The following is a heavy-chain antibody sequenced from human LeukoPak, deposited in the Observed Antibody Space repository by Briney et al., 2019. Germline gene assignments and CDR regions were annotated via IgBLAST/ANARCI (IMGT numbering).Heavy chain of an antibody. V-gene: IGHV4-59*01. J-gene: IGHJ5*01. CDR3: ARECRSSGWFES. Sequence: PSQTLSLTCTVSGDSINSYYWSWIRRLPGKGLEWVGLISYSGSTQYNPSLESRVTISVDTSNNQFSLELSSVTAADTAVYYCARECRSSGWFESWGPGTLVTVSS. CDR2: ISYSGST. CDR1: GDSINSYY. D-gene: IGHD6-19*01.